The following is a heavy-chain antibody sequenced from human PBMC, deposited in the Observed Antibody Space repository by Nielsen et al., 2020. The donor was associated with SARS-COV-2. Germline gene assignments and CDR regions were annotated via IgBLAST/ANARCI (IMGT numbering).Heavy chain of an antibody. D-gene: IGHD1-7*01. V-gene: IGHV3-15*01. J-gene: IGHJ3*02. CDR1: GFTFSNSW. CDR2: IKSKTDGGTT. Sequence: ESPKISRAASGFTFSNSWMSWVRQAPGKGLEWVGRIKSKTDGGTTDYAAPVKGRFTIPRDDSKNTLYLQMNSLKTEDTAVYYCNALDGTKGYAFDIWGQGTMVTVSS. CDR3: NALDGTKGYAFDI.